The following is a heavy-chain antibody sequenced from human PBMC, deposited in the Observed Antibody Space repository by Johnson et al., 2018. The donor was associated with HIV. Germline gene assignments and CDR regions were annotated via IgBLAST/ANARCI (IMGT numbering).Heavy chain of an antibody. D-gene: IGHD6-6*01. Sequence: QVQLVESGGGLVKPGGSLRLSCAASGFNFSDYFMTWIRQAPGKGLEWVSYITSGGDTIYYADSVRGRFTISRDNAKNSLYLQMNSLRGEDTAVYYCASPMYSSFVNAFDIWGQGTMVTVSS. CDR2: ITSGGDTI. CDR1: GFNFSDYF. CDR3: ASPMYSSFVNAFDI. J-gene: IGHJ3*02. V-gene: IGHV3-11*01.